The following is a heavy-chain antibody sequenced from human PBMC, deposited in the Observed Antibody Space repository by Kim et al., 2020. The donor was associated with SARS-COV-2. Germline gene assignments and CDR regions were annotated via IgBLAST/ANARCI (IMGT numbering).Heavy chain of an antibody. CDR3: AIIKKGDGYNPYYYYGMDV. CDR1: GGTFSSYA. J-gene: IGHJ6*02. V-gene: IGHV1-69*13. Sequence: SVKVSCKASGGTFSSYAISWVRQAPGQGLEWMGGIIPIFGTANYAQKFQGRVTITADESTSTAYMELSSLRSEDTAVYYCAIIKKGDGYNPYYYYGMDVWGQGTTVTVSS. CDR2: IIPIFGTA. D-gene: IGHD5-12*01.